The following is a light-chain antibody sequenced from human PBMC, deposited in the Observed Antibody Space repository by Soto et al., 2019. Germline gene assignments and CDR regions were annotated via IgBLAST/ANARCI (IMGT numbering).Light chain of an antibody. V-gene: IGKV1-17*01. CDR1: QGIGNG. Sequence: DIQMTQSPFSLSASVGDRVTITCRASQGIGNGLGWFQQKPGRAPKRLMYAASSLESGVPPRFSGSGSGTEFTLTISSLQPEDFATYYCLQHNSYPRTFGQGTKVEIK. J-gene: IGKJ1*01. CDR2: AAS. CDR3: LQHNSYPRT.